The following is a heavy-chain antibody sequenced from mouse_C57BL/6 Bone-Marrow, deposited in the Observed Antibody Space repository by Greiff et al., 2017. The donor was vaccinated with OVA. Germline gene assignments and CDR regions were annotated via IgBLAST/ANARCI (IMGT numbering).Heavy chain of an antibody. Sequence: QVQLQQSGAELARPGASVKLSCKASGYTFTSYGISWVKQRTGQGLEWIGEIYPRSGNTYYNEKFKGKATLTADKSSSTAYMELRSLTSEDSAVYFCARGYYSNYGFAYWGQGTLDTVSA. CDR2: IYPRSGNT. CDR1: GYTFTSYG. V-gene: IGHV1-81*01. J-gene: IGHJ3*01. D-gene: IGHD2-5*01. CDR3: ARGYYSNYGFAY.